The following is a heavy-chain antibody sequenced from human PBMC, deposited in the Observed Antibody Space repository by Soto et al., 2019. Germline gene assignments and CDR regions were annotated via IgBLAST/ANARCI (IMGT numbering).Heavy chain of an antibody. CDR2: MNPNSGNT. CDR3: ARRGYSSSWYYYYYYGMDV. J-gene: IGHJ6*02. Sequence: QVQLVQSGAEVKKPGASVKVSCKASGYTFTSYDINWVRQATGQGLEWIGWMNPNSGNTGYAQKLQGRVTMTRNTSISTAYMELSSLRSEDTAVYYCARRGYSSSWYYYYYYGMDVWGQGTTVTVSS. V-gene: IGHV1-8*01. D-gene: IGHD6-13*01. CDR1: GYTFTSYD.